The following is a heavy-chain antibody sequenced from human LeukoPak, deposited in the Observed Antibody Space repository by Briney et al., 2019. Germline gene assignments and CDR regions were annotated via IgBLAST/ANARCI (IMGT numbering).Heavy chain of an antibody. V-gene: IGHV3-53*01. CDR1: GFTVSSEY. J-gene: IGHJ4*02. D-gene: IGHD1-26*01. Sequence: GGSLRLSCAASGFTVSSEYMGWVRQTPGKGLEWVSVINSGGGTYYADSVKGRFTISRDNSKNTLFLQMNSLRAEDTAVYYCARGDGGTYYGFDYWGQGTLVTVSS. CDR3: ARGDGGTYYGFDY. CDR2: INSGGGT.